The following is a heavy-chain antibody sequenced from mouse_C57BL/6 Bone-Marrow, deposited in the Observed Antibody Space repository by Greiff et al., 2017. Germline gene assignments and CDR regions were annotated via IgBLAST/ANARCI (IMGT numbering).Heavy chain of an antibody. J-gene: IGHJ4*01. CDR3: ASGHYYGSSYLYYYAMDY. CDR1: GFTFSSYA. Sequence: EVQGVESGGGLVKPGGSLKLSCAASGFTFSSYAMSWVRQTPEKRLEWVATISDGGSYTYYPDNVKGRFTISRDNAKNNLYLQMSHLKSEDTAMYYCASGHYYGSSYLYYYAMDYWGQGTSVTVSS. CDR2: ISDGGSYT. V-gene: IGHV5-4*01. D-gene: IGHD1-1*01.